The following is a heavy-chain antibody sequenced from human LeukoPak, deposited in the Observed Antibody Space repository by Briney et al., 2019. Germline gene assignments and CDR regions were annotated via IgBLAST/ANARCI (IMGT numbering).Heavy chain of an antibody. CDR1: GGSFSGYY. V-gene: IGHV4-34*01. Sequence: SETLSLTCAVYGGSFSGYYWSWIRQPPGKGLEWIGEINHSGSTNYNPSLKSRVTISVDTSKSQFSLKLSSVTAADTAVYYCARARRGGYGWFDPWGQGTLVTVSS. D-gene: IGHD5-12*01. J-gene: IGHJ5*02. CDR2: INHSGST. CDR3: ARARRGGYGWFDP.